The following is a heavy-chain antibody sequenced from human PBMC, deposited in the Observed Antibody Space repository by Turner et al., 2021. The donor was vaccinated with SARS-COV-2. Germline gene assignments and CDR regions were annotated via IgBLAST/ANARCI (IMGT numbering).Heavy chain of an antibody. V-gene: IGHV4-59*01. CDR1: GGSITSYY. D-gene: IGHD2-21*02. CDR2: VYYDGST. Sequence: QVQLQESGPGLVKPSEPLSLPCSVAGGSITSYYWSWIRQAPGKGLEWIGYVYYDGSTNYNPSLKSRVTISVDTSKNQFSLKLTSVTAADTAVYYCASGSGSYSAWYFDYWGQGTLVTVSS. J-gene: IGHJ4*02. CDR3: ASGSGSYSAWYFDY.